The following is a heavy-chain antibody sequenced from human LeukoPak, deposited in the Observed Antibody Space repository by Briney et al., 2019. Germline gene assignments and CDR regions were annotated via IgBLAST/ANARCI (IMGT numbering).Heavy chain of an antibody. J-gene: IGHJ4*02. CDR1: GGTFSSYA. CDR3: ARGVGATKVPSPVY. CDR2: ITPIFGTA. D-gene: IGHD1-26*01. Sequence: SVKVSCKASGGTFSSYAISWVRQAPGQGLEWMGGITPIFGTANYAQKFQGRVTITADESTSTAYMELSSLRSEDTAVYYCARGVGATKVPSPVYWGQGTLVTVSS. V-gene: IGHV1-69*01.